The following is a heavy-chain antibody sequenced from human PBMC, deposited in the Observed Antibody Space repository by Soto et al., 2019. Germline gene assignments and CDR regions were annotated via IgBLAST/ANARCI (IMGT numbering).Heavy chain of an antibody. D-gene: IGHD2-2*01. Sequence: GESLKISCKGSGYSFTSYWIGWVRQMPGKGLECMGIIYPGDSDTRYSPSLKSRLTITKDTSKNQVVLTMTNMDPVDTATYYCAHSPLVPAAMYAFDIWGQGTMVTVSS. J-gene: IGHJ3*02. V-gene: IGHV5-51*01. CDR1: GYSFTSYW. CDR2: IYPGDSDT. CDR3: AHSPLVPAAMYAFDI.